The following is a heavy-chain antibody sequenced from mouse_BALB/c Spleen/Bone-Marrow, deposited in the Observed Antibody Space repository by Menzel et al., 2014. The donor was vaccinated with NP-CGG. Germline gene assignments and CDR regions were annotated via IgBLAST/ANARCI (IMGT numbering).Heavy chain of an antibody. CDR2: NNPGSGGT. Sequence: VKVVESGAELVRPGTSVKVPCKASGYAFTNYLIEWVKQRPGQGLEWIGVNNPGSGGTNYNEKFKGKATLTADKSSSTVYMQLSSLTSDDSAVYFCARSIYEGYSEAMDYWGQGTSVTVSS. V-gene: IGHV1-54*03. CDR1: GYAFTNYL. CDR3: ARSIYEGYSEAMDY. D-gene: IGHD2-3*01. J-gene: IGHJ4*01.